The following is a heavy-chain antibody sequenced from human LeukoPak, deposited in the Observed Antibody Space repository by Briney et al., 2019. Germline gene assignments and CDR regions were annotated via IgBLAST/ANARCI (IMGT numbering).Heavy chain of an antibody. CDR1: GFPFNIYT. CDR3: ARDLFTETSTGNFDL. Sequence: KAGGSLRLSCAASGFPFNIYTMNWVRQAPGKGLEWVSYISSSSSYIFYADSVKGRFTISRDNAKNSLYLQMNSLRAEDTAVYYCARDLFTETSTGNFDLWGRGTLVTVSS. CDR2: ISSSSSYI. V-gene: IGHV3-21*05. D-gene: IGHD1/OR15-1a*01. J-gene: IGHJ2*01.